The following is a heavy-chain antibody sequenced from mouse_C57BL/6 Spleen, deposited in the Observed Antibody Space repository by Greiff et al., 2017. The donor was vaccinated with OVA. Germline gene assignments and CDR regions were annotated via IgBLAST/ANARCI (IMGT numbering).Heavy chain of an antibody. CDR3: APYGDMGYFDY. Sequence: EVQLQQSGAELVKPGASVKLSCTASGYTFTDYYMHWVKQRPEQGLEWIGRIDPEDGETKYAAKFKGKATITADTSSSTAYLQLSSLTSEDTAVYYCAPYGDMGYFDYWGQGTTLTVSS. CDR1: GYTFTDYY. CDR2: IDPEDGET. D-gene: IGHD2-13*01. V-gene: IGHV14-2*01. J-gene: IGHJ2*01.